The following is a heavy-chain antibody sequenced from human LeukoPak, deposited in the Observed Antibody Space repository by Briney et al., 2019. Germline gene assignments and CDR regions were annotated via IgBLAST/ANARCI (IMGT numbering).Heavy chain of an antibody. D-gene: IGHD6-13*01. CDR2: IKQDGSEK. Sequence: PGGSLRLSCAASGFTFSSYWMSWVRQAPGKGLEWVANIKQDGSEKYYVDSVKGRFTISRDNAKNSLYLQMNSLRAEDTAVYYCARDQGGSSSWYGNHYFGYWGQGTLVAVSS. J-gene: IGHJ4*02. CDR1: GFTFSSYW. V-gene: IGHV3-7*01. CDR3: ARDQGGSSSWYGNHYFGY.